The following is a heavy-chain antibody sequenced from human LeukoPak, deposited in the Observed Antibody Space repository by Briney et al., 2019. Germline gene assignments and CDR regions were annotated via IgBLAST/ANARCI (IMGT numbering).Heavy chain of an antibody. Sequence: ASVKVSCKASGYTFTSYDINWVRQAPGQGLEWMGWISAYNGNTNYAQKLQGRVTMTTDTSTSTAYMELRSLRSDDTAVYYCARDIQACSSTSCYTGFDYWGQGTLVTVSS. D-gene: IGHD2-2*02. CDR2: ISAYNGNT. V-gene: IGHV1-18*01. CDR3: ARDIQACSSTSCYTGFDY. CDR1: GYTFTSYD. J-gene: IGHJ4*02.